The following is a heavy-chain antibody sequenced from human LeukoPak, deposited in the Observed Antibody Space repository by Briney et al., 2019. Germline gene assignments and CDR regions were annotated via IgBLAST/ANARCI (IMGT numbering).Heavy chain of an antibody. CDR1: GFTFSSYA. V-gene: IGHV3-23*01. D-gene: IGHD1-26*01. CDR2: ISGSGGST. J-gene: IGHJ3*02. Sequence: PGGSLRLSCAASGFTFSSYAMSWVRQAPGKGLEWVSAISGSGGSTYYADSVKGRFTISRDNSKNTLYLQMNSLRAEDTAVYYCADQVGAHDAFDIWGQGTMVTVSS. CDR3: ADQVGAHDAFDI.